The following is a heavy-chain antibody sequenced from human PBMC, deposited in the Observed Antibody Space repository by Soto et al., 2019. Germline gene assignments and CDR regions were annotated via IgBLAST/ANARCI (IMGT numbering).Heavy chain of an antibody. D-gene: IGHD3-10*01. Sequence: SETLSLTCTVSVDAISSFSWSWIRQPPGKGLEWIGYIYYSGSTTYNPSFKSRVTISIDRSEKQFSLKLTSVTAADTAVYFCAGDFGSGSYRFDYWGQGALVTVSS. V-gene: IGHV4-59*01. CDR3: AGDFGSGSYRFDY. CDR1: VDAISSFS. J-gene: IGHJ4*02. CDR2: IYYSGST.